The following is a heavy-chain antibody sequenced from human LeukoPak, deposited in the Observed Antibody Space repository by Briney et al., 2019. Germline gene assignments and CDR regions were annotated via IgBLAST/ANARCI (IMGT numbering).Heavy chain of an antibody. CDR2: ISGSGGST. CDR1: GFTVSSNY. D-gene: IGHD4-17*01. J-gene: IGHJ4*02. V-gene: IGHV3-23*01. Sequence: GGSLRLSCAASGFTVSSNYMSWVRQAPGKGLEWVSAISGSGGSTYYADSVKGRFTISRDNSKNTLYLQMNSLRAEDTAVYYCAKDWAYYGDALNWGQGTLVTVSS. CDR3: AKDWAYYGDALN.